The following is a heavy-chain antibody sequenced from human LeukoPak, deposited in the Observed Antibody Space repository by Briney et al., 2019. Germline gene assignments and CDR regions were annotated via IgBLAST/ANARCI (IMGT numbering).Heavy chain of an antibody. V-gene: IGHV4-34*01. Sequence: SETLSLTCAVYGGSFSGYYWSWIRQPPGKGLEWIGEINHSGSTNYNPSLKSRVTISVDTSKNQFSLKLSSVTAADTAVYYCAGGRSSRSNYNNYVDYWGQGTLVTVSS. J-gene: IGHJ4*02. D-gene: IGHD1-1*01. CDR3: AGGRSSRSNYNNYVDY. CDR2: INHSGST. CDR1: GGSFSGYY.